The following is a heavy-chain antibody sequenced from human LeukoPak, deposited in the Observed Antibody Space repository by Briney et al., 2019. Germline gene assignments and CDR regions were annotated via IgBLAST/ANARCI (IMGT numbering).Heavy chain of an antibody. CDR2: INYSGRT. J-gene: IGHJ4*02. CDR1: GGSFSGYY. CDR3: ARGPSERYYESSGYYYFDY. D-gene: IGHD3-22*01. Sequence: SEALSLTCAVYGGSFSGYYWTWIRQPPGKGPEWIGEINYSGRTNYNPSLKSRVTISVDTSRNQFSLKVSSVTAADTAVYYCARGPSERYYESSGYYYFDYWGQGTLVTVSS. V-gene: IGHV4-34*01.